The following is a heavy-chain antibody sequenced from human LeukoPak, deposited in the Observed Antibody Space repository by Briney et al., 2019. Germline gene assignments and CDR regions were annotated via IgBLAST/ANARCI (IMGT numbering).Heavy chain of an antibody. CDR2: IIPIFGTA. CDR3: ARERTPAKYYDFWSGYYSNWFDP. D-gene: IGHD3-3*01. V-gene: IGHV1-69*05. Sequence: SSVKVSCKASGGTFSSYGISWVRQAPGQGLEWMGGIIPIFGTANYAQKFQGRVTITTDESTSTAYMELSSLRSEDTAVYYCARERTPAKYYDFWSGYYSNWFDPWGQGTLVTVSS. CDR1: GGTFSSYG. J-gene: IGHJ5*02.